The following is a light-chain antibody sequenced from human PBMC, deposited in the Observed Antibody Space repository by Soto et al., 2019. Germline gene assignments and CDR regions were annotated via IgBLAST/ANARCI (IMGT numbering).Light chain of an antibody. CDR2: DAY. CDR3: QHYNNLPPT. Sequence: DIKMTQSPSSLSASVGDRVTISCQASQDISNSLNWYQQKAGKAPELLIYDAYNLETGVTSRYSGSGTGTGFTLTISSLQPEDIATYYCQHYNNLPPTFGPGTNVDIK. CDR1: QDISNS. J-gene: IGKJ3*01. V-gene: IGKV1-33*01.